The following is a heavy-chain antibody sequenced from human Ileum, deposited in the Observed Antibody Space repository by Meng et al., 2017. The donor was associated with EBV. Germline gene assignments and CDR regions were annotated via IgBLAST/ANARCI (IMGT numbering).Heavy chain of an antibody. CDR1: GSTLTNYA. V-gene: IGHV1-8*01. J-gene: IGHJ4*02. D-gene: IGHD5-24*01. Sequence: VQLVTYGAGVKPPGASGSFACKASGSTLTNYAISCVRQATGQGLEWMGWMNPKTGTAHYAQKFQGRVSMTRDTSITTAYLELSSRTSEDTAVYYCVRTLERGDYWGQGTLVTVSS. CDR3: VRTLERGDY. CDR2: MNPKTGTA.